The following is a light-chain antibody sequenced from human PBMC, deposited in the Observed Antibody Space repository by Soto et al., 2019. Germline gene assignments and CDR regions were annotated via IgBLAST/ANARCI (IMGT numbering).Light chain of an antibody. V-gene: IGKV3-11*01. J-gene: IGKJ4*01. CDR3: QQRSNWPPT. CDR1: QSVSSY. Sequence: EIVLTQSPATLSLSPGERATLSCMASQSVSSYLAWYQQKPGQAPRLLIYDASNRATCIPARFSGSGSGTDFTLTISSLEPEDFAVYYCQQRSNWPPTFGGGTKVEIK. CDR2: DAS.